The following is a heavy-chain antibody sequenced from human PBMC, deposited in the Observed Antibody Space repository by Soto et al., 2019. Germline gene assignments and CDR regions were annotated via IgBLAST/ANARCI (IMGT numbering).Heavy chain of an antibody. D-gene: IGHD1-1*01. Sequence: PGGSLRLSCAASGFTFSSYGMHWVRQAPGKGLEWVAVMSYDGRNKYYADSVKGRFTISRDNSKNTLYLQTNSVRADDTAVYYCARSRGYSNYYYYGMDVWGQGTTVTVSS. CDR1: GFTFSSYG. CDR3: ARSRGYSNYYYYGMDV. CDR2: MSYDGRNK. J-gene: IGHJ6*02. V-gene: IGHV3-30*19.